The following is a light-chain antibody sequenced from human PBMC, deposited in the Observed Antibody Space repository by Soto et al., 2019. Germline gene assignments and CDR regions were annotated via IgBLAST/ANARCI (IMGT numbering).Light chain of an antibody. CDR3: QQHGGSPIT. Sequence: EIVMTQSPATLSVSPGERATLSCRASQSVSSNLAWYQQKPGQAPRLLIYGASTRATGIPARFSGSGSGTDFTLTISRLEPEDFAVYYCQQHGGSPITFGQGTDWRL. CDR1: QSVSSN. J-gene: IGKJ5*01. CDR2: GAS. V-gene: IGKV3-15*01.